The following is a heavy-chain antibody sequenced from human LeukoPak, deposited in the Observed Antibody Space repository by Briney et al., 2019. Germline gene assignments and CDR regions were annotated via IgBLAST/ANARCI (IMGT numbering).Heavy chain of an antibody. Sequence: GASVKVSCKASGYNFTSYYMHWVRQAPGQGLEWMGIINPSGGSTSYAQKFQGRLTLTSDTSTSTVYMELSSLRSEDTAVYYCVRRGNDGGYNWFDPWGQGTLVTVSS. CDR3: VRRGNDGGYNWFDP. V-gene: IGHV1-46*01. J-gene: IGHJ5*02. D-gene: IGHD4-23*01. CDR1: GYNFTSYY. CDR2: INPSGGST.